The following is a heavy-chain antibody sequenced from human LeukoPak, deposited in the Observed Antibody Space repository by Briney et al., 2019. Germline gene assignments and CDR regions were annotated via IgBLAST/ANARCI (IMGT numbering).Heavy chain of an antibody. J-gene: IGHJ4*02. CDR2: IYYSGST. CDR1: GGSISSYY. D-gene: IGHD5-24*01. CDR3: ARSEVATILDY. V-gene: IGHV4-59*08. Sequence: SETLSLTCAVSGGSISSYYWSWIRQPPGKGLEWIGYIYYSGSTNYNPSLKSRVTISVDTSKNQFSLKLSSVTAADTAVYYCARSEVATILDYWGQGTLVTVSS.